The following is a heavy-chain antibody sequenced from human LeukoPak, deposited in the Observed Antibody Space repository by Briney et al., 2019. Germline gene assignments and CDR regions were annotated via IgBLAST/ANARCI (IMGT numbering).Heavy chain of an antibody. J-gene: IGHJ4*02. D-gene: IGHD2-15*01. CDR1: GFTFSSYG. CDR2: IWYDGSNK. Sequence: GGSLRLSCAASGFTFSSYGMHWARQAPGKGLEWVAVIWYDGSNKYYADSVKGRFTISRDNSKNTLYLQMNSLRAEDTAVYYCARDSLYRMRCSGGSCYDYWGQGTLVTVSS. CDR3: ARDSLYRMRCSGGSCYDY. V-gene: IGHV3-33*01.